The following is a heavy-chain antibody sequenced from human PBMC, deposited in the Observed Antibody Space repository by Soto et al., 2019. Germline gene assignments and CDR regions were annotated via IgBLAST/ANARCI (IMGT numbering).Heavy chain of an antibody. CDR3: ARAPYSSGWWGFDX. Sequence: GSLRLSCAASGLTFSSCWMHWVRQAPGKGLVWVSRISTDGSVTTYADSVKGRFTISRDNAKNTLYLQMNSLRTEDTAVYYCARAPYSSGWWGFDXWGPGTLVTVSS. D-gene: IGHD6-19*01. CDR1: GLTFSSCW. CDR2: ISTDGSVT. V-gene: IGHV3-74*01. J-gene: IGHJ4*02.